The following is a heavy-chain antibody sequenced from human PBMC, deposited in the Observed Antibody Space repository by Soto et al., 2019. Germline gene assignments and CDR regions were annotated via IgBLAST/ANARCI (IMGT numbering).Heavy chain of an antibody. CDR1: GGIGSNYA. J-gene: IGHJ5*02. CDR3: AREMASGYSRTWFDP. CDR2: IVPKFGTA. Sequence: QEHLVQSGAEVKKPGSSVKVSCRASGGIGSNYAISWVRQAPGQGLEWMGGIVPKFGTANYAQSFKDRVTISVDKSTNSVYMELSSLRSQDTAIYYCAREMASGYSRTWFDPWGQGTLVTVSS. V-gene: IGHV1-69*06. D-gene: IGHD2-15*01.